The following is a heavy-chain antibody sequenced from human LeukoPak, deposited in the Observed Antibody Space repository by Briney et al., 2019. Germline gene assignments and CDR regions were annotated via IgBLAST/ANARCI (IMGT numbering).Heavy chain of an antibody. D-gene: IGHD5-12*01. J-gene: IGHJ4*02. CDR1: GGPIYSYY. V-gene: IGHV4-59*01. Sequence: PSETLSLTCTVSGGPIYSYYWSWIRQPPGKGLEWIGYMFYTGTTNCNPSLQSRVTISVDTSKNQFSLRLRDVTAADTAVYYCASVRGYSAYVHGIFDYWGQGTLVTVSS. CDR2: MFYTGTT. CDR3: ASVRGYSAYVHGIFDY.